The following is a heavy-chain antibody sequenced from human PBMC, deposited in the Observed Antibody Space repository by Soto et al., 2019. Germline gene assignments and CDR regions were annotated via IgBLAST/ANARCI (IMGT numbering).Heavy chain of an antibody. D-gene: IGHD1-1*01. V-gene: IGHV4-39*01. Sequence: SETLSLTCSVSGGSISSDSYYWGWIRQPPGKGLEWIGTIHYSGDTYYNPSLQSRVTISVDTAKNQFSLKLSSVTAADTAVYYCARQWNDVHHYYYMDVWGKGTTVTVSS. CDR3: ARQWNDVHHYYYMDV. CDR1: GGSISSDSYY. J-gene: IGHJ6*03. CDR2: IHYSGDT.